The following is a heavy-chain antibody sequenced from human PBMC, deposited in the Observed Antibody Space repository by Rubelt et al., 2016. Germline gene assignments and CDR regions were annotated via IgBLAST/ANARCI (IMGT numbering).Heavy chain of an antibody. Sequence: QVQLQESGPGLVEPSETLSLTCTVSGGSVSSGGYYWSWIRQHPGKGQEWIGYIYYSGSTYYNPSLKSRVTISVDTSKNQFALKLSSVTAADTAVYYCARERGSYGMDVWGQGTTVTVSS. CDR3: ARERGSYGMDV. CDR2: IYYSGST. CDR1: GGSVSSGGYY. V-gene: IGHV4-31*03. J-gene: IGHJ6*02. D-gene: IGHD3-16*01.